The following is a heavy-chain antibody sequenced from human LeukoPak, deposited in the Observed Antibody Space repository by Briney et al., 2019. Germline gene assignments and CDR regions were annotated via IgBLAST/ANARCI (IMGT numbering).Heavy chain of an antibody. V-gene: IGHV1-8*01. J-gene: IGHJ4*02. Sequence: ASVKVSCKASGYTFTSYDINWVRQATGQGLEWMGWMNPNSGNTGYAQKFQGRVTMTTDTSTSTAYMELRSLRSDDTAVYYCARAPGTGIVVVPAAIFDYWGQGTLVTVSS. CDR1: GYTFTSYD. CDR2: MNPNSGNT. D-gene: IGHD2-2*01. CDR3: ARAPGTGIVVVPAAIFDY.